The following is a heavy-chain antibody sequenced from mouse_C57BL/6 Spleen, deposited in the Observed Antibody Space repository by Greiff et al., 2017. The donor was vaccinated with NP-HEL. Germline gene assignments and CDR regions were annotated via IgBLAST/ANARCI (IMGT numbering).Heavy chain of an antibody. Sequence: EVQLVESGGGLVQPKGSLKLSCAASGFTFNTYAMHWVRQSPGKGLEWVARIRSKRSNYATSYADSVKDRFTNSRDDSQSMLSLQMNNLKTEDTAMYYVVRGDSNYSFAYWGQWTLGTVSA. J-gene: IGHJ3*01. D-gene: IGHD2-5*01. V-gene: IGHV10-3*01. CDR3: VRGDSNYSFAY. CDR1: GFTFNTYA. CDR2: IRSKRSNYAT.